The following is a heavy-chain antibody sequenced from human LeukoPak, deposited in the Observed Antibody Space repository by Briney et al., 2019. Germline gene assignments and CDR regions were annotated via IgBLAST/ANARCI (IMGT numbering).Heavy chain of an antibody. CDR2: ISGSGVNT. V-gene: IGHV3-23*01. D-gene: IGHD3-10*01. CDR1: GFTFSSYA. Sequence: GGSLRLSCAASGFTFSSYAMSWVRQAPGKGLEWVSGISGSGVNTYYADSVKGRFTISRDNSKFTLYLQMNSLRAEDTALYYCAKERSTDRAWFGELLEWGQGNMVTVSS. J-gene: IGHJ4*02. CDR3: AKERSTDRAWFGELLE.